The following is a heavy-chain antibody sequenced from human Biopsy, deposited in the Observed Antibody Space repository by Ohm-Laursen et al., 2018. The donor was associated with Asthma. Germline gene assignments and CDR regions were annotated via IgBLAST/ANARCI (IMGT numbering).Heavy chain of an antibody. Sequence: SLSLSCAASGFTFSNYGMHWDRQAPGKGLDWVAVISFDGSNKNYTYSVKGRFTISRAYSRNTQHLQMNSLRAEDTAVYFCAKEVFPGWELRRGPDYWGQGTLVTVSS. D-gene: IGHD1-26*01. J-gene: IGHJ4*02. CDR2: ISFDGSNK. CDR1: GFTFSNYG. V-gene: IGHV3-30*18. CDR3: AKEVFPGWELRRGPDY.